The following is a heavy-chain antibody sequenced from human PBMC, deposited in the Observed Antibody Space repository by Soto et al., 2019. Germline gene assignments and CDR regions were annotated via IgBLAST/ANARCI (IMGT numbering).Heavy chain of an antibody. D-gene: IGHD3-3*01. CDR1: GFIVSSNQ. J-gene: IGHJ4*02. V-gene: IGHV3-53*01. CDR2: IYSGHTT. Sequence: EVQLVESGGGLIQPGGSLRLSCVASGFIVSSNQMSWVRQAPGKGLEWVSVIYSGHTTYYADSVEGRFTISRDDSKNTLYLKMHSLRVEDTGVYYCVRGPSDHKLRLVEWPYGDYWGQGALVTVSS. CDR3: VRGPSDHKLRLVEWPYGDY.